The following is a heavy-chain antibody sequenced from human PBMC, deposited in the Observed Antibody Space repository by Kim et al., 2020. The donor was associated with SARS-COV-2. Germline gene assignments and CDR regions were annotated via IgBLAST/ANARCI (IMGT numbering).Heavy chain of an antibody. V-gene: IGHV1-69*01. CDR1: GGTFSSYA. D-gene: IGHD3-9*01. J-gene: IGHJ3*02. CDR3: AREARGYFDWSTTVRPGAFDI. CDR2: IIPIFGTA. Sequence: VKVSCKASGGTFSSYAISWVRQAPGQGLEWMGGIIPIFGTANYAQKFQGRVTITADESTSTAYMELSSLRSGDTAVYYCAREARGYFDWSTTVRPGAFDIWGQGTMVTVSS.